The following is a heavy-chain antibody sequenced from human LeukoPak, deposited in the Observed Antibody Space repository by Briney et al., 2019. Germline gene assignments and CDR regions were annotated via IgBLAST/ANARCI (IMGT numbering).Heavy chain of an antibody. Sequence: SQTLSLTCTVSGGSISSGSYYWSWIRQPAGKGLEWIGRIYISGSTNYNPSLKSRVTISVDTSKNQFSLKLSSVTAADTAVYYCARDRIAAAHDAFDIWGQGTMVTVSS. CDR3: ARDRIAAAHDAFDI. V-gene: IGHV4-61*02. D-gene: IGHD6-13*01. CDR2: IYISGST. CDR1: GGSISSGSYY. J-gene: IGHJ3*02.